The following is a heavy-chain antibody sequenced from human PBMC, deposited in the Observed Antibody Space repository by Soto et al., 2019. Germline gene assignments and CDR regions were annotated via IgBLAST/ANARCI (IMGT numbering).Heavy chain of an antibody. V-gene: IGHV3-30*18. Sequence: GGSLRLSCAASGFTFSSYGMHWVRQAPGKGLEWVAVISYDGSNKYYADSVKGRFTISRDNSKNTLYLQMNSLRAEDTAVYYCAKDLDPPYYYDSSGYLDYWGQGTLVTVSS. CDR1: GFTFSSYG. CDR2: ISYDGSNK. J-gene: IGHJ4*02. CDR3: AKDLDPPYYYDSSGYLDY. D-gene: IGHD3-22*01.